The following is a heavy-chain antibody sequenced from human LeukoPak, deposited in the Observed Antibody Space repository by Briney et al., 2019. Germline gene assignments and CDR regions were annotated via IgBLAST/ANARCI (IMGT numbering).Heavy chain of an antibody. CDR2: INHSGST. D-gene: IGHD4-11*01. CDR3: ASASITRYYLDY. V-gene: IGHV4-34*01. J-gene: IGHJ4*02. Sequence: PSETLSLTCAVYGGSFSGYYWSWIRQPPGKGLEWIGEINHSGSTNYNPSPKSRVTISVDTSKNQFSLKLSSVTAADTAVYYCASASITRYYLDYWGQGTLVTVSS. CDR1: GGSFSGYY.